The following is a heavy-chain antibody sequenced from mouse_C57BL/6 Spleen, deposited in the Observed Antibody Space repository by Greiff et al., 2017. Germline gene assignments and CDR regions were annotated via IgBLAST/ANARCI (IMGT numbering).Heavy chain of an antibody. J-gene: IGHJ1*03. CDR1: GYAFSSYW. Sequence: QVQLQQSGAELVKPGASVKISCKASGYAFSSYWMNWVKQRPGKGLEWIGQIYPGDGDTNYNGKFKGKATLTADKSSSTAYMQLSSLPSEDSAVYFCARYGSSLGYLEVWGTGTTVTVSS. CDR2: IYPGDGDT. V-gene: IGHV1-80*01. CDR3: ARYGSSLGYLEV. D-gene: IGHD1-1*01.